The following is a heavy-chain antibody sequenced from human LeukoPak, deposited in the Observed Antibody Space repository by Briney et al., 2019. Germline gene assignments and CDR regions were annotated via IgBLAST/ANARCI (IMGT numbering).Heavy chain of an antibody. J-gene: IGHJ3*02. Sequence: PGGSLRLSCAASGFTVSSNYMSWVRQAPGKGLEWVSVIYSGGSTYYADSVKGRFTISRDNSKNTLYLQMNSLRAEDTAVYYCARCPNPYGSGSYFGAFDIWGQGTMVTVSS. CDR2: IYSGGST. CDR3: ARCPNPYGSGSYFGAFDI. V-gene: IGHV3-66*01. D-gene: IGHD3-10*01. CDR1: GFTVSSNY.